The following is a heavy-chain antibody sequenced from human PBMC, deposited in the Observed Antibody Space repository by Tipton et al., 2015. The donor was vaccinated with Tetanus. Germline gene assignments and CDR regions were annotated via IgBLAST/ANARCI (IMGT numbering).Heavy chain of an antibody. CDR1: GFTFSSYG. Sequence: SLRLSCAASGFTFSSYGMHWVRQAPGKGLEWVAVIWYDGSNKYYADSVKGRFTISRDNSKNTLYLQMNSLRAEDTAVYYCARYSSSWYDGSDFDYWGQGTLVTVSS. CDR2: IWYDGSNK. V-gene: IGHV3-33*01. J-gene: IGHJ4*02. CDR3: ARYSSSWYDGSDFDY. D-gene: IGHD6-13*01.